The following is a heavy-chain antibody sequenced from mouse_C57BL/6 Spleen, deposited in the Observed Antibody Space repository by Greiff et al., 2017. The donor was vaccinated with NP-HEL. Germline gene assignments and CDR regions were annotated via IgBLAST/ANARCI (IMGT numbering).Heavy chain of an antibody. CDR1: GYTFTSYW. D-gene: IGHD1-1*01. V-gene: IGHV1-69*01. CDR3: ATLYGSSLVFDY. CDR2: IDPSDSYT. Sequence: QVQLKQPGAELVMPGASVKLSCKASGYTFTSYWMHWVKQRPGQGLEWIGEIDPSDSYTNYNQKFKGKSTLTVDKSSSTAYMQLSSLTSEDSAVYYCATLYGSSLVFDYWGQGTTLTVSS. J-gene: IGHJ2*01.